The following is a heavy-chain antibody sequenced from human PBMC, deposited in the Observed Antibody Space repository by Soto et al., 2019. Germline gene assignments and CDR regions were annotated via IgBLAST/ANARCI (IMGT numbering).Heavy chain of an antibody. D-gene: IGHD6-19*01. CDR3: ARGEVVAGTRGGGLDY. J-gene: IGHJ4*02. V-gene: IGHV4-34*01. CDR1: GGSFSGYY. CDR2: INHSGST. Sequence: SETLSLTCAVYGGSFSGYYWSWIRQPPGKGLEWIGEINHSGSTNYNPSLKSRVTISVDTSKNQFSLKLSSVTAADTAVYYCARGEVVAGTRGGGLDYWGQGTLVTVSS.